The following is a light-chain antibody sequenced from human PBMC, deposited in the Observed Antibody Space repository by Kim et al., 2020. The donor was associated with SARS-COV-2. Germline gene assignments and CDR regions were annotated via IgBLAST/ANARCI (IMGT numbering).Light chain of an antibody. CDR3: QQSYSTLVT. CDR1: QSISSY. J-gene: IGKJ3*01. Sequence: ASVGDRVTITCRASQSISSYLNWYQQKPGKAPKLLIYAASSLQSGVPSRFSGSGSGTDFTLTISSLQPEDFATYYCQQSYSTLVTFGPGTKVDIK. V-gene: IGKV1-39*01. CDR2: AAS.